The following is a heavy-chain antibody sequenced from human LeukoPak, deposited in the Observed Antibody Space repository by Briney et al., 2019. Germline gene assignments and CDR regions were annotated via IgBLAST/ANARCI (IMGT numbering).Heavy chain of an antibody. D-gene: IGHD6-13*01. Sequence: GGSLRLSCAASGFTFSSYSMNWVRQAPGKRLEWVSSISSSSSYIYYADSVKGRFTISRDNAKNSLYLQMNSLRAEDTAVYYCARVGEEQQLDYLDPWGQGTLVTVSS. V-gene: IGHV3-21*01. CDR1: GFTFSSYS. J-gene: IGHJ5*02. CDR2: ISSSSSYI. CDR3: ARVGEEQQLDYLDP.